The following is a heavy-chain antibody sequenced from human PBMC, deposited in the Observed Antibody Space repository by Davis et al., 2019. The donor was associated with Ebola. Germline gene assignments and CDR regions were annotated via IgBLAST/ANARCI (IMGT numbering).Heavy chain of an antibody. CDR3: AREINILVDAFDI. V-gene: IGHV3-53*01. J-gene: IGHJ3*02. Sequence: GESLKISCAASGFTVTMNYMTWVRQAPGKGLEWVSVIYSDGRTDYADSVKGRFTISRDNSKNTVYLEMNSLRAEDTAVYYCAREINILVDAFDIWGQGTVVAVSS. CDR2: IYSDGRT. D-gene: IGHD2/OR15-2a*01. CDR1: GFTVTMNY.